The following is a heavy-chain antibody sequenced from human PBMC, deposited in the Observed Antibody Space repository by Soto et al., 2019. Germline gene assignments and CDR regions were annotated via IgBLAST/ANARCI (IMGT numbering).Heavy chain of an antibody. V-gene: IGHV4-31*03. CDR3: ARARRGSSFTMIVDY. Sequence: QVQLQESGPGLVKPSQTLSLTCTVSGGSINSGGYYWSWIRQHPGKGLEWIGYIYYSGSTYYNPSLKSRVTISVDTSKNQFSLKLSSVTAADTAVYYCARARRGSSFTMIVDYWGQGTLVTVSS. CDR1: GGSINSGGYY. D-gene: IGHD3-22*01. J-gene: IGHJ4*02. CDR2: IYYSGST.